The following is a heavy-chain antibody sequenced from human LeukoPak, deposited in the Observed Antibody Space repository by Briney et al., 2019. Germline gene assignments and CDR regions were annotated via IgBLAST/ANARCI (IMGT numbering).Heavy chain of an antibody. CDR1: GGSFSGYY. J-gene: IGHJ4*02. D-gene: IGHD3-22*01. CDR3: ARGPGNDSSGYYYLGFDY. CDR2: INHSGST. V-gene: IGHV4-34*01. Sequence: SETLSLTCAVYGGSFSGYYWSWIRQPPGKGREWIGEINHSGSTNYNPSLKSRVTISVDTSKNQFSLKLSSVTAADTAVYYCARGPGNDSSGYYYLGFDYWGQGTLVTVSS.